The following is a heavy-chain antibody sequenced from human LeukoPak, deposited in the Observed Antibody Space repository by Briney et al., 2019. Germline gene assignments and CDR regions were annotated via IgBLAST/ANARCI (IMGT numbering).Heavy chain of an antibody. CDR3: AKDRLPLSSAYYYLPFDY. V-gene: IGHV3-23*01. D-gene: IGHD3-22*01. J-gene: IGHJ4*02. Sequence: GGSLRLSCAPSRFTFSSYGMSWVRQAPGKGLEWVSGISSSGGSTYYADSVKGRFTISRDNSKNTLYLQMNSLRAEDTAVYYCAKDRLPLSSAYYYLPFDYWGQGTLVTVSS. CDR1: RFTFSSYG. CDR2: ISSSGGST.